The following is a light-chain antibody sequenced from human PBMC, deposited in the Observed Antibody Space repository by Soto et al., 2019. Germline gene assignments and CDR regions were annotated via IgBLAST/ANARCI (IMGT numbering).Light chain of an antibody. V-gene: IGLV2-8*01. CDR1: GGDIGRYDF. CDR3: SAYAGGNIVI. Sequence: QPVLTQPPSASGSPGQSVTISCSGTGGDIGRYDFVSWYQQYPGKAPKLLIYEVDKRPSGVPDRFSGSKSGDRASLTVSGLRPEDEADYHCSAYAGGNIVIFGGGTKLTVL. J-gene: IGLJ2*01. CDR2: EVD.